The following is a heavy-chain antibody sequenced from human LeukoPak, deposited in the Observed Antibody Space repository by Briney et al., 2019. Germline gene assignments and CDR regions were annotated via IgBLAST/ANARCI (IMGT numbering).Heavy chain of an antibody. V-gene: IGHV4-34*01. CDR1: GGSFSGYY. CDR2: INHSGST. Sequence: PSETLSLTCAVYGGSFSGYYWSWIRQPPGKGLEWIGEINHSGSTNYNPSLKNRVTISVDTSKNQFSLKLSSVTAADTAVYYCARFSSSWFLDAFDIWGQGTMVTVSS. J-gene: IGHJ3*02. D-gene: IGHD6-13*01. CDR3: ARFSSSWFLDAFDI.